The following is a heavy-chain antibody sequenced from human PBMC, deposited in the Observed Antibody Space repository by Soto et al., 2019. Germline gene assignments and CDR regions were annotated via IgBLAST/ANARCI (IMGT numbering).Heavy chain of an antibody. CDR3: AKDILRFLFTPLYNWFDP. D-gene: IGHD3-3*01. CDR1: GFTFSSYG. V-gene: IGHV3-30*18. CDR2: ISYDGSNK. Sequence: PGGSLRLSCAASGFTFSSYGMHWVRQAPGKGLEWVAVISYDGSNKYYADSVKGRFTISRDNSKNTLYLQMNSLRAEDTAVYYCAKDILRFLFTPLYNWFDPWGQGTLVTVSS. J-gene: IGHJ5*02.